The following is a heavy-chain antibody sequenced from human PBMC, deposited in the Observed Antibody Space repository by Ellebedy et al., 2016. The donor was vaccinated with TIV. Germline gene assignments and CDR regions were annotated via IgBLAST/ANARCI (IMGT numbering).Heavy chain of an antibody. CDR1: GFTFNSYG. D-gene: IGHD1-20*01. CDR3: ARSMTGVEPTFDY. V-gene: IGHV3-33*08. Sequence: PGGSLRLSCAASGFTFNSYGMHWVRQAPGKGLEWVAVISNDERTQYYIDSVKGRFTISRDNSKNTVYLQMSSLRAEDTAVYYCARSMTGVEPTFDYWGQGSLVTVSS. J-gene: IGHJ4*02. CDR2: ISNDERTQ.